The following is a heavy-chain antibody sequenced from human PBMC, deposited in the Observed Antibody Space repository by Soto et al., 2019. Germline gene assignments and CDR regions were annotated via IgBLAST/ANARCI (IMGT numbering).Heavy chain of an antibody. J-gene: IGHJ6*02. D-gene: IGHD1-7*01. CDR2: IYYSGST. CDR1: GGSVSSGSYY. Sequence: SETLSLTCTVSGGSVSSGSYYWSWIRQPPGKGLEWIGYIYYSGSTNYNPSLKSRVTISVDTSKNQFSLKLSSVTAADTAVYYCAREGVNWNYGAPGMDVWGQGTTVTVSS. CDR3: AREGVNWNYGAPGMDV. V-gene: IGHV4-61*01.